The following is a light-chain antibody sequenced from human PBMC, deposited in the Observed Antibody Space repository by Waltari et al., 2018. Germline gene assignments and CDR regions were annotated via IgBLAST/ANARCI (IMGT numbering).Light chain of an antibody. V-gene: IGKV2-30*01. CDR2: KVS. J-gene: IGKJ1*01. CDR1: HSLVYSDGKTY. CDR3: MQGTHWRWT. Sequence: DVVMTQSPLSLPVTLGQPASTSCRASHSLVYSDGKTYLNWFHQRPGQSPRRLIYKVSNRDSGVPDRFSGSGSGTDFTLKISRVEAEDVGIYYCMQGTHWRWTFGQGTKVEIK.